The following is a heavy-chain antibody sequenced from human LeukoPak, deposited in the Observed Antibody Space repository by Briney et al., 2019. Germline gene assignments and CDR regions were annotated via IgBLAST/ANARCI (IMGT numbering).Heavy chain of an antibody. J-gene: IGHJ4*02. CDR1: GFTVSSNY. CDR3: ARVFSGSYVDY. V-gene: IGHV3-66*02. CDR2: IYSGGGT. Sequence: GGSLRLSCAASGFTVSSNYMSWVRQAPGKGLEWVSVIYSGGGTYYADSVKGRFTFSRGNSKNTLYLQMNSLRAEDTAVYYCARVFSGSYVDYWGQGTLVTVSS. D-gene: IGHD1-26*01.